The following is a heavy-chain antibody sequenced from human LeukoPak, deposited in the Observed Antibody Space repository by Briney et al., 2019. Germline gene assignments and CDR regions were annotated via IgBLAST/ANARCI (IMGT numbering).Heavy chain of an antibody. CDR1: GFTFSSYA. V-gene: IGHV3-23*01. Sequence: GGSLRLSCAASGFTFSSYAMSWVRQAPGKGLEWASAISGSGGSTYYADSVKGRFTISRDNSKNTLYLQMNSLRAEDTAVYYCAKHSSGWYGCFDYWGQGTLVTVSS. D-gene: IGHD6-19*01. CDR3: AKHSSGWYGCFDY. CDR2: ISGSGGST. J-gene: IGHJ4*02.